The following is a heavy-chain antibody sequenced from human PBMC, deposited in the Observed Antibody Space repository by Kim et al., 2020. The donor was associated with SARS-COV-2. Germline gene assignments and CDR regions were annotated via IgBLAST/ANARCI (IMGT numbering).Heavy chain of an antibody. J-gene: IGHJ4*02. CDR2: ISDDGSNK. D-gene: IGHD6-6*01. V-gene: IGHV3-30*04. CDR3: ARDLHSYSSSGWALDY. Sequence: GGSLRLSCAASGFTFSSYAMHWVRQAPGKGLEWVAVISDDGSNKYYADSVKGRFTISRDNSKNTLYLQMNSLRAEDTAVYYCARDLHSYSSSGWALDYWGQGTLVTVSS. CDR1: GFTFSSYA.